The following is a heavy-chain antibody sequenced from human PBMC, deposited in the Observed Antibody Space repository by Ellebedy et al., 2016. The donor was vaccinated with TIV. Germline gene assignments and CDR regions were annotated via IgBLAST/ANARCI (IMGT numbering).Heavy chain of an antibody. CDR1: GFNFSSYG. CDR3: ARVEGYSSSSSYLDY. D-gene: IGHD6-6*01. Sequence: GGSLRLXCVVSGFNFSSYGMHWVRQAPGKGLEWVALIWYDGSNEMYADSVKGRFTISRDNSENTLYLQMNSLRLEDTALYYCARVEGYSSSSSYLDYWGRGTPVTVSS. J-gene: IGHJ4*02. CDR2: IWYDGSNE. V-gene: IGHV3-33*01.